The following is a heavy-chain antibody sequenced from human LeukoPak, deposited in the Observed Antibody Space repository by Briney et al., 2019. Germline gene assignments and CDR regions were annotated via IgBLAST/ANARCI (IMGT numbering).Heavy chain of an antibody. J-gene: IGHJ4*02. CDR3: ARPGYSSSWYRGAGGDY. V-gene: IGHV1-69*04. Sequence: SVKVSCKASGGTFSSYAISWVRQAPGQGLEWMGRIIPILGIANYAQKFQGRVTITADKSTSTAYMELSSLRSEDTAVYYCARPGYSSSWYRGAGGDYWGQGTLVTVSS. CDR1: GGTFSSYA. CDR2: IIPILGIA. D-gene: IGHD6-13*01.